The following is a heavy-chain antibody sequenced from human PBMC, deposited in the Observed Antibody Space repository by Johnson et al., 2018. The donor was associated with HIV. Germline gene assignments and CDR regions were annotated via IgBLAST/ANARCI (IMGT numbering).Heavy chain of an antibody. CDR2: ISYDGSNK. CDR1: GFTFSSYG. CDR3: AKEGRGGAFDI. Sequence: QMQLVESGGGVVQPGRSLRLSCAASGFTFSSYGMHWVRQAPGKGLEWVAVISYDGSNKYYADSVKGRFTISRDNSKNTLYLQMNSLRAEDTAVYYCAKEGRGGAFDIWGQGTMVSVSS. V-gene: IGHV3-30*18. J-gene: IGHJ3*02. D-gene: IGHD2-15*01.